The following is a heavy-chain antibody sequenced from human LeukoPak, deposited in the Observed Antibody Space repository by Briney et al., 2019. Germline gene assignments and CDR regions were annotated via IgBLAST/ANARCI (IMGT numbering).Heavy chain of an antibody. CDR3: ARDRKYYYDSSGYGWDAFDI. Sequence: PSETLSLTCTVSGGSISSYYWSWIRQPPGKGLEWIGYIYYSGSTNYNPSLKSRVTISVDTSKNQFSLKLSSVTAADTAVYYCARDRKYYYDSSGYGWDAFDIWGQGTMVTVSS. CDR2: IYYSGST. D-gene: IGHD3-22*01. V-gene: IGHV4-59*01. J-gene: IGHJ3*02. CDR1: GGSISSYY.